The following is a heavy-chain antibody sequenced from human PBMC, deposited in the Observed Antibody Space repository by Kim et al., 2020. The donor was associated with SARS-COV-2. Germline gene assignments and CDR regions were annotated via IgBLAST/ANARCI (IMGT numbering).Heavy chain of an antibody. CDR2: IYTSGST. J-gene: IGHJ5*02. Sequence: SETLSLTCTVSGGSISSYYWSWVRQPAGKGLEWIGRIYTSGSTNYNPSLKSRVTMSVDTSKNQFSLKLSSVTAADTAVYYCARSLGYCSGGSCYGGYNWFDPWGQGTLVTVSS. D-gene: IGHD2-15*01. CDR1: GGSISSYY. V-gene: IGHV4-4*07. CDR3: ARSLGYCSGGSCYGGYNWFDP.